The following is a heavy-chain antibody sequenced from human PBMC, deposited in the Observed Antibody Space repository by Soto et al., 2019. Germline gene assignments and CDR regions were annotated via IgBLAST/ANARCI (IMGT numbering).Heavy chain of an antibody. J-gene: IGHJ6*02. CDR2: IWYDGSNK. CDR1: GFTFSSYG. Sequence: PGGSLRLSCAASGFTFSSYGMHWVRQAPGKGLEWVAVIWYDGSNKYYADSVKGRFTISRDNSKNTLYLQMNSLRAEDTAVYYCARAWYLTGYYYYYGMDVWGQGTTVTVSS. D-gene: IGHD3-9*01. CDR3: ARAWYLTGYYYYYGMDV. V-gene: IGHV3-33*01.